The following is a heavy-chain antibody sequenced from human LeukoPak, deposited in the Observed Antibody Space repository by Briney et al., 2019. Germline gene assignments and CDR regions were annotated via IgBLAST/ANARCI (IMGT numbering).Heavy chain of an antibody. D-gene: IGHD1-14*01. CDR3: ARDPTTSWSFKFDH. Sequence: ASVKVSCKASGYPFTGYHIHWVRQAPGQGLEWMGSINPNRGGTNSAQSFQGRVTLTRDTSTSTAYMELSRLRSDDTAVYYCARDPTTSWSFKFDHWGQGTLVTVSS. CDR2: INPNRGGT. J-gene: IGHJ4*02. V-gene: IGHV1-2*02. CDR1: GYPFTGYH.